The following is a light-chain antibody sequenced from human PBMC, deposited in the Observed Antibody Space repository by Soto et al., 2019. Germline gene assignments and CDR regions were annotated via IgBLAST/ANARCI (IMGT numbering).Light chain of an antibody. J-gene: IGKJ3*01. V-gene: IGKV1-39*01. CDR2: GAS. CDR3: QQSYTAVFT. CDR1: QSIRNY. Sequence: DIQMTQSPSSLSASVGDRVTITCRTSQSIRNYLNWYQQKPGKAPNLLIYGASSLQSGVPSRFSGRGSETDFTLTINNLQPEDFATYYCQQSYTAVFTFGPGTKVDIK.